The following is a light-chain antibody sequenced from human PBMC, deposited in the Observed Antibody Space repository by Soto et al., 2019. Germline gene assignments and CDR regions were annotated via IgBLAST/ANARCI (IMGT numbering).Light chain of an antibody. V-gene: IGKV1-5*03. CDR1: QTISSW. Sequence: DIQMTQSPSTLSGSVGDRVTITCRASQTISSWLAWYQQKPGKAPKRRIYKASTLKSGVPSRFSGSGSGTEFTLTISSLQPYDFATYDCQQYNSYPWTFGQGTKV. CDR2: KAS. CDR3: QQYNSYPWT. J-gene: IGKJ1*01.